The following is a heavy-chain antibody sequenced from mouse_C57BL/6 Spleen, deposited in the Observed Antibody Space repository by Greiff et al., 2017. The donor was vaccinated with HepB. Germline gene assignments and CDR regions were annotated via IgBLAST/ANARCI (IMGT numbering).Heavy chain of an antibody. V-gene: IGHV1-20*01. D-gene: IGHD1-1*01. Sequence: EVQLQQSGPELVKPGDSVKISCKASGYSFTGYFMNWVMQSHGKSLEWIGRINPYNGDTFYNQKFKGKATLTVDKSSSTAHMELRSLTSEDSAVYYCAMGITTVVAPYYAMDYWGQGTSVTVSS. CDR2: INPYNGDT. J-gene: IGHJ4*01. CDR3: AMGITTVVAPYYAMDY. CDR1: GYSFTGYF.